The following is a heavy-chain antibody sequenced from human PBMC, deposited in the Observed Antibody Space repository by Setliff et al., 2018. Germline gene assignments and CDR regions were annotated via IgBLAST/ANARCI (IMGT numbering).Heavy chain of an antibody. CDR2: IYYSGST. Sequence: SETLSLTCTVSGGTISSSSYFWGWIRQPPGKGLEWIGSIYYSGSTYYNPSLKSRVTISVDTSKNQFSLKLSSVTAADTAVYYCAMTGDRGYSGYERWGQGTLVTVSS. D-gene: IGHD5-12*01. CDR3: AMTGDRGYSGYER. V-gene: IGHV4-39*07. CDR1: GGTISSSSYF. J-gene: IGHJ4*02.